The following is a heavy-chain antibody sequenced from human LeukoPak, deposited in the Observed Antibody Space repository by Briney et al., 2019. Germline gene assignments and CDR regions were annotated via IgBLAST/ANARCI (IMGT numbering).Heavy chain of an antibody. CDR3: ARGGGYSYGPIDS. CDR1: GFTFSSYA. J-gene: IGHJ4*02. CDR2: ISGSGGST. D-gene: IGHD5-18*01. V-gene: IGHV3-23*01. Sequence: GGSLRLSCAASGFTFSSYAMSWVRQAPGKGLEWVSAISGSGGSTYYADSVKGRFTISRDNSKNTLYLQMNSLRAEDTAVYYCARGGGYSYGPIDSWGQGTLVTVSS.